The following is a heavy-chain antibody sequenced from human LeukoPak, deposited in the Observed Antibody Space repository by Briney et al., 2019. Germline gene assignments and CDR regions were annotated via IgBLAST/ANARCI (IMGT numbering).Heavy chain of an antibody. J-gene: IGHJ4*02. CDR3: ARSSRELRGYAPWELMPPFDY. V-gene: IGHV4-59*01. CDR2: IYYSGST. CDR1: GGSISSYY. Sequence: ASETLSLTCTVSGGSISSYYWSWIRQPPGKGLEWIGYIYYSGSTNYNPSLKSRVTISVDTSKNQFSLKLSSVTAADTAVYYCARSSRELRGYAPWELMPPFDYWGQGTLVTVSS. D-gene: IGHD4-23*01.